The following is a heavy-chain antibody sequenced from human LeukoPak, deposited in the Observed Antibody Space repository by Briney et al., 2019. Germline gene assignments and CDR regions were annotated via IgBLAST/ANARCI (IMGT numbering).Heavy chain of an antibody. D-gene: IGHD3-10*01. CDR1: GFTFSSHW. J-gene: IGHJ3*02. Sequence: GGSLRLSCAASGFTFSSHWMHWVRQAPGKGLVWLSRIRSDGSTTYADSVKGRFTISRDNAKNTLYLQMNSLRAEDTAVYYCARAGDYGSGSCAFDMWGQGTMVTVSS. CDR2: IRSDGST. V-gene: IGHV3-74*01. CDR3: ARAGDYGSGSCAFDM.